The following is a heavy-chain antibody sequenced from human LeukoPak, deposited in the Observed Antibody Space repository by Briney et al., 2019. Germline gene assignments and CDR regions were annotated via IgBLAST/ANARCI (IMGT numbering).Heavy chain of an antibody. D-gene: IGHD3-3*01. CDR1: GGSISSSSYY. CDR3: XXXXXFWSGYSPSDY. Sequence: SETLSLTCTVSGGSISSSSYYWGWIRQPPGKGLEWIGSIYYSGSTYYNPSLKSRVTISVDTAKNKFSLKLSSVAAAEPAVYXXXXXXXFWSGYSPSDYWGQGTLVTVSS. V-gene: IGHV4-39*07. J-gene: IGHJ4*02. CDR2: IYYSGST.